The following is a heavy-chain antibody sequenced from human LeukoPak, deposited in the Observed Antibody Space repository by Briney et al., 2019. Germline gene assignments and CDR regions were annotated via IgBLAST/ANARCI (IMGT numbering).Heavy chain of an antibody. D-gene: IGHD6-13*01. CDR2: IYPGDSDT. Sequence: GESLKISCQGSGYSFTSYWIGWVRQMPGKGLEWMGIIYPGDSDTRYSPSFQGQVTISADRSISTAYLQWSSLKASDTAMYYCARHLDSSSWPNWFDPWGQGTLVTVSS. J-gene: IGHJ5*02. CDR3: ARHLDSSSWPNWFDP. V-gene: IGHV5-51*01. CDR1: GYSFTSYW.